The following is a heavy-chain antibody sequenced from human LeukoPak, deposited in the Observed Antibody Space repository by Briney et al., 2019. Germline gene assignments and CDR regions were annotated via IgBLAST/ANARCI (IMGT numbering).Heavy chain of an antibody. Sequence: PGGSLRLSCAASGFTFSSYAMHWVRQAPGKGLEYVSAISSNGGSTYYANSVKGRFTISRDNSKNTLYLQMGSLRAEDMAVYYCARGEYSSGWYSYWGQGTLVTVSS. J-gene: IGHJ4*02. CDR2: ISSNGGST. D-gene: IGHD6-19*01. V-gene: IGHV3-64*01. CDR3: ARGEYSSGWYSY. CDR1: GFTFSSYA.